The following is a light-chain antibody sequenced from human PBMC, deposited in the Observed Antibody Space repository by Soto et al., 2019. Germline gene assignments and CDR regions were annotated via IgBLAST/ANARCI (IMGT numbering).Light chain of an antibody. V-gene: IGKV3-15*01. J-gene: IGKJ1*01. CDR2: GAS. CDR1: QSVSSN. CDR3: QQYNNWLRT. Sequence: EIVMTQSPATLSVSPGERATLSCRASQSVSSNLAWYQQKPGQAPRLLIYGASTRATGIPARFSGSGSGTEFTLTISSLQSEDFAVYYCQQYNNWLRTLCQGTKVEIK.